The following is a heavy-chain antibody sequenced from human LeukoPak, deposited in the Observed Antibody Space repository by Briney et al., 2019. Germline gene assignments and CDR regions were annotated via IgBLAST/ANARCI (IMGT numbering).Heavy chain of an antibody. D-gene: IGHD3-22*01. V-gene: IGHV4-38-2*02. J-gene: IGHJ4*02. Sequence: SETLSLTCTVSGYSISSGYYWGWIRQPPGKGLEWIGSIYYSGSTYYNPSLKSRVTISVDTSKNQFSLKLSSVTAADTAVYYCARHTPTLPTYYYDSSGYYYPFDYWGQGTLVTVSS. CDR1: GYSISSGYY. CDR3: ARHTPTLPTYYYDSSGYYYPFDY. CDR2: IYYSGST.